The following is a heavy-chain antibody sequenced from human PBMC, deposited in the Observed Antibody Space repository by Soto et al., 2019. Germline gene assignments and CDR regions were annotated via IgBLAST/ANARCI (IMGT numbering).Heavy chain of an antibody. D-gene: IGHD3-10*01. J-gene: IGHJ6*02. CDR3: ARSSGGSGKLWNYYGMDV. CDR2: ISYGGSNK. Sequence: GGSLRLSCAASGFTFSSYAMHWVRQAPGKGLEWVAVISYGGSNKYYADSVKGRFTISRDNSKNTLYLQMNSLRAEDTAVYYCARSSGGSGKLWNYYGMDVWGQGTTVTVSS. V-gene: IGHV3-30-3*01. CDR1: GFTFSSYA.